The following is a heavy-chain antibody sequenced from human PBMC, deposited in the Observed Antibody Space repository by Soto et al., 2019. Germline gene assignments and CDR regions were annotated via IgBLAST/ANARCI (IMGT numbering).Heavy chain of an antibody. V-gene: IGHV3-23*01. CDR2: ISGSGGST. CDR1: GFTFSSYA. D-gene: IGHD4-17*01. CDR3: AKPLEEYGSNYYGMDV. J-gene: IGHJ6*02. Sequence: PGGSLRLSCXASGFTFSSYAMSWVLQAPGKGLEWVSAISGSGGSTYYADSVKGRFTISRDNSKNTLYLQMNSLRAEDTAVYYCAKPLEEYGSNYYGMDVWGQGTTVTVSS.